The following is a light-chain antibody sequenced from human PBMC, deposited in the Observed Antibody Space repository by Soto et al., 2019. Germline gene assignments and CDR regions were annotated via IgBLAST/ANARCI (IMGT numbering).Light chain of an antibody. CDR1: QSISSW. CDR3: CQYDTYSPHT. V-gene: IGKV1-5*01. CDR2: DAS. Sequence: DIQMTQSHATRSASVGDRVTITFGASQSISSWLAWYQQKPGKAPKLLIYDASSLESGVPSRFSGSGSGTEFTRTIVSLQPHDFATDYCCQYDTYSPHTFGQGTNVDIK. J-gene: IGKJ2*01.